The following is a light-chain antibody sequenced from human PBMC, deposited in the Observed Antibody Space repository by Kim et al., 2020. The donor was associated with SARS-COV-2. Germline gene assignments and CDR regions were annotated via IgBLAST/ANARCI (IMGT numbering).Light chain of an antibody. J-gene: IGKJ1*01. CDR2: AAS. CDR3: QQYNSYPWT. Sequence: DIQMTQSPSSLSASVGDRVTITCRASQLINNYLAWFQQKPGKAPKSLIYAASNLESGVPSRFSGSGSGTDFTLTITSLQPEDFAVYYCQQYNSYPWTFGQGTKVDIK. CDR1: QLINNY. V-gene: IGKV1-16*01.